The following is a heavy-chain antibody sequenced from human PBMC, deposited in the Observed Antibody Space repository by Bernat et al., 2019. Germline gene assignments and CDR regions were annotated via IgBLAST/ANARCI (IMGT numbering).Heavy chain of an antibody. J-gene: IGHJ4*02. D-gene: IGHD3-9*01. Sequence: QITLKESGPTLVKPTQTLTLTCTFSGFSLSTSGVGVGWIRQPPGKALEWLALIYWDDDKRYCPSLKSRLTITKDTSKNQVVLTMTNMDPVDTATYYCAHSRLLRYFDWLPKSYYFDYWGQGTLVTVSS. CDR1: GFSLSTSGVG. CDR3: AHSRLLRYFDWLPKSYYFDY. CDR2: IYWDDDK. V-gene: IGHV2-5*02.